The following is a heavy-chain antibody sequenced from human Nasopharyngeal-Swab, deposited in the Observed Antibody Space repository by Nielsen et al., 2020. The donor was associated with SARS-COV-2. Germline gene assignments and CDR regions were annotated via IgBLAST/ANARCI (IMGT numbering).Heavy chain of an antibody. V-gene: IGHV3-21*01. CDR1: GFTFSSYS. CDR2: ISSSSSYI. Sequence: GGSLTLSCAASGFTFSSYSMNWVRQAPGKGLEWVSSISSSSSYIYYADSVKGRFTISRDNAKNSLYLQMNSLRAEDTAVYYCARICPRPSCPDAFDIWGQGTMVTVSS. J-gene: IGHJ3*02. D-gene: IGHD2-15*01. CDR3: ARICPRPSCPDAFDI.